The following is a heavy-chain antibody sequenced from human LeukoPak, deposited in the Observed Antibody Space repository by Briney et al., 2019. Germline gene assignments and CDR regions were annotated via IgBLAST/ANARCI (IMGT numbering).Heavy chain of an antibody. CDR1: GGSIHSY. CDR2: ISGSGTI. Sequence: SETLSLTCTVSGGSIHSYWSWIRQPAGKGLEWIGRISGSGTITYNPALQSRLTISIDTSKNQFSLKLMSVTAADTAVYYCVRDRIAVTDPPNWFDPWGQGILVTVSS. V-gene: IGHV4-4*07. D-gene: IGHD6-19*01. CDR3: VRDRIAVTDPPNWFDP. J-gene: IGHJ5*02.